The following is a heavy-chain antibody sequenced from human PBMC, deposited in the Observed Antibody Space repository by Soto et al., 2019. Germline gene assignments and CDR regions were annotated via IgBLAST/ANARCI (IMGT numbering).Heavy chain of an antibody. J-gene: IGHJ3*02. CDR1: GGSISSSNW. D-gene: IGHD1-26*01. V-gene: IGHV3-33*08. CDR3: ARATSGSFDALDM. Sequence: LSLTCAVSGGSISSSNWWSWVRQAPGKGLEWVAVIWYDGSIKYHADSVKGRFTISRDNSKNTVYLQMNSLRDEDTAVYYCARATSGSFDALDMWGQGTMVTVSS. CDR2: IWYDGSIK.